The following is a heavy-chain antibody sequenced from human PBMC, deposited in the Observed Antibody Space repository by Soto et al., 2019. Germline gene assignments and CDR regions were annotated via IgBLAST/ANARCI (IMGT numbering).Heavy chain of an antibody. Sequence: PGGSLRLSCAASGFTFSSYAMSWVRQAPGKGLEWVSAISGSGGSTYYADSVKGQFTISRDNSKNTLYLQMNSLRAEDTAVYYCAKAFFRQDTAMVPFDYWGQGTLVTVSS. V-gene: IGHV3-23*01. CDR2: ISGSGGST. J-gene: IGHJ4*02. CDR1: GFTFSSYA. D-gene: IGHD5-18*01. CDR3: AKAFFRQDTAMVPFDY.